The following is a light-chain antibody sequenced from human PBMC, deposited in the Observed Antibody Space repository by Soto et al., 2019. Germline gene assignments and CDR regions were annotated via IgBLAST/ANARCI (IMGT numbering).Light chain of an antibody. CDR1: SSVVGGYNY. Sequence: QSVLTQPASVSGFPGQWITISCTGTSSVVGGYNYVSWYQQHPAKVPKLMIYHVSNRPSGVSDRFSGSKSGNTASLTISGLQAEDEGDYYCYSYTTSSTYVFGTGTKVTVL. V-gene: IGLV2-14*01. J-gene: IGLJ1*01. CDR2: HVS. CDR3: YSYTTSSTYV.